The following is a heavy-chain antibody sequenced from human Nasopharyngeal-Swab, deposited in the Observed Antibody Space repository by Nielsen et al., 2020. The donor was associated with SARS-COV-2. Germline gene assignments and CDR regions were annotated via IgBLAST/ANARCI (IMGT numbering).Heavy chain of an antibody. V-gene: IGHV3-30-3*01. CDR3: ASTGQRDWLDP. CDR1: GFTFSTYA. CDR2: ISYDGSNK. D-gene: IGHD5-24*01. Sequence: GESLKISCAASGFTFSTYAMHWVRQAPGKGLEWVAFISYDGSNKYYADSVKGRFTISRDNSKNTLYLQMNSLRAEDTAVYYCASTGQRDWLDPWGQGTLVTASS. J-gene: IGHJ5*02.